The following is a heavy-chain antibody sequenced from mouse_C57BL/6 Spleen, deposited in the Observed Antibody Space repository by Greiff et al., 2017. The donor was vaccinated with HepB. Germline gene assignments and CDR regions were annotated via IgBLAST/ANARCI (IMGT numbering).Heavy chain of an antibody. CDR2: IDPENGDT. Sequence: EVQGVESGAELVRPGASVKLSCTASGFNIKDDYMHWVKQRPEQGLEWIGWIDPENGDTEYASKFQGKATITADTSSNTAYLQLSSLTSEDTAVYYCTRPYYGNFYAMDYWGQGTSVTVSS. D-gene: IGHD2-1*01. CDR1: GFNIKDDY. CDR3: TRPYYGNFYAMDY. J-gene: IGHJ4*01. V-gene: IGHV14-4*01.